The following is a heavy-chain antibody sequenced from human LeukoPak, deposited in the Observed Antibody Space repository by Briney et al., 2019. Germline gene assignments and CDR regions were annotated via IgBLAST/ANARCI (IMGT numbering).Heavy chain of an antibody. Sequence: LPGGSLRLSCAASGFTFSSYGMHWVRQAPDKGLEWVTFISYDGSNKYYGDSVKGRFTISRDNSKNTLYLQMNSLRAEDTAVYYCAKSVVEQQLLDDYWGQGTLVTVSS. CDR1: GFTFSSYG. J-gene: IGHJ4*02. CDR3: AKSVVEQQLLDDY. CDR2: ISYDGSNK. V-gene: IGHV3-30*18. D-gene: IGHD6-13*01.